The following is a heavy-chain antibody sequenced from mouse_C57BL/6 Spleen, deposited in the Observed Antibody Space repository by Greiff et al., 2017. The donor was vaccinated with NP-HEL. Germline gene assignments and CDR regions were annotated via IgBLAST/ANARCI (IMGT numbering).Heavy chain of an antibody. V-gene: IGHV1-81*01. J-gene: IGHJ3*01. D-gene: IGHD1-1*01. CDR3: AYYYGSSWAY. CDR2: IYPRSGNT. Sequence: VQLQQSGAELARPGASVKLSCKASGYTFTSYGISWVKQRTGQGLEWIGEIYPRSGNTYYNEKFKGKATLTADKSSSTAYMELRSLTSEDCAVYFCAYYYGSSWAYWGQGTLVTVSA. CDR1: GYTFTSYG.